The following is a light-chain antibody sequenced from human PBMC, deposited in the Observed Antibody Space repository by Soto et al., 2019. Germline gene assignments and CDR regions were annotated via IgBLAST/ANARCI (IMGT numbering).Light chain of an antibody. Sequence: QSVLTQPPSTSGTPGQRVTISCSGSSSNIGSNSVNWYQHLPGTAPTLLIYSNSQRPSGVPDRFSGSKSGTSASLAISGLQSEDETDYYCASWDDSLNGSVFGGGTKLTVL. CDR1: SSNIGSNS. CDR2: SNS. V-gene: IGLV1-44*01. CDR3: ASWDDSLNGSV. J-gene: IGLJ3*02.